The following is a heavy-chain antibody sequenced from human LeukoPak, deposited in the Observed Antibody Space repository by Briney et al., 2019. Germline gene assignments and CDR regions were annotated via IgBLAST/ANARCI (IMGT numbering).Heavy chain of an antibody. Sequence: PGGSLRLSCAASGFTFSSHGMHWVRPAPGKGLEWVAVIWYDGSDKYYADSVKGRFTISRDNSKNTLYLQMTSLRADDTAVYYCARDRVLHYFDYWGQGALVTVSS. V-gene: IGHV3-33*01. D-gene: IGHD3-16*01. CDR1: GFTFSSHG. CDR3: ARDRVLHYFDY. CDR2: IWYDGSDK. J-gene: IGHJ4*02.